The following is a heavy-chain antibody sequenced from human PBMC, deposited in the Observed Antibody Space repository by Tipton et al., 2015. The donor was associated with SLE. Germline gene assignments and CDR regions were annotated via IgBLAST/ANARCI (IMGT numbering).Heavy chain of an antibody. Sequence: TLSLTCTVSGGSIISPSYSFGWFRQPPGKGLEWLGSIYYSGSTYSNPSLKSRVTISVDTSKNQFSLKLSSVTAADTAVYYCARDTIFGVAHWGQGTLVTVSS. CDR3: ARDTIFGVAH. J-gene: IGHJ4*02. CDR2: IYYSGST. D-gene: IGHD3-3*01. V-gene: IGHV4-39*07. CDR1: GGSIISPSYS.